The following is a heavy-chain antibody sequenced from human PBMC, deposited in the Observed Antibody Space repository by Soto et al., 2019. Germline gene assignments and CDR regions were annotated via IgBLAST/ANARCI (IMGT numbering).Heavy chain of an antibody. D-gene: IGHD6-19*01. CDR2: IYPGDSDT. CDR3: ARGGQWLGNWFDP. CDR1: GYSFTSYW. V-gene: IGHV5-51*01. J-gene: IGHJ5*02. Sequence: PGGSLKISCKGSGYSFTSYWIGWVRQMPGKGLEWMGIIYPGDSDTRYSPSFQGQVTISADKSISTAYLQWRSLKASDTAMYYWARGGQWLGNWFDPWGQGTLVTVSS.